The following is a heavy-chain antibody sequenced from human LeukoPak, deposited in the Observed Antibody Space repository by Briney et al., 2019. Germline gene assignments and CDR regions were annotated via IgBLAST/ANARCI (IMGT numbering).Heavy chain of an antibody. J-gene: IGHJ4*02. CDR3: ARTGTREVDYFDY. D-gene: IGHD1-1*01. CDR1: GGSISSYY. Sequence: PSETLSLTCTVSGGSISSYYWSWIRQPPGKGLEWIGYIYYSGSTNYNPSLKSRVTISVDTSKNQFSLKLSSVTAADTAVYYCARTGTREVDYFDYWGQGTLVTVSS. CDR2: IYYSGST. V-gene: IGHV4-59*01.